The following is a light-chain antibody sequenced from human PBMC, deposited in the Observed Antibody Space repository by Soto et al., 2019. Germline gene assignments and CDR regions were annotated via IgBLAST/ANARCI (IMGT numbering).Light chain of an antibody. CDR2: WAS. CDR1: HNLISSSSDKSY. V-gene: IGKV4-1*01. CDR3: QQYCATPRT. Sequence: TPLPVSPGVTLTQSATVNCKSSHNLISSSSDKSYLAWYQHKPGQPPKLLIYWASTRESGVPARFSGSGSGTDFTLTIASLQAEDVAVYYCQQYCATPRTFGQGTKVDIK. J-gene: IGKJ1*01.